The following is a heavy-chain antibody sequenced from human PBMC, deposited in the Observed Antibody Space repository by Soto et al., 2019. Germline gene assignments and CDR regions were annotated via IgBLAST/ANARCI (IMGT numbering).Heavy chain of an antibody. D-gene: IGHD1-26*01. Sequence: PSETMYLTCIVSGGCISSGGHYWRWIRQHPGKGLEWIGYISDSGKTYYSPSLKSQFTISLDTSKNHFSLKLTSVTAADTAVYYCARTGGSFFDFWGQGTLVTVSS. V-gene: IGHV4-31*01. CDR3: ARTGGSFFDF. CDR1: GGCISSGGHY. J-gene: IGHJ4*02. CDR2: ISDSGKT.